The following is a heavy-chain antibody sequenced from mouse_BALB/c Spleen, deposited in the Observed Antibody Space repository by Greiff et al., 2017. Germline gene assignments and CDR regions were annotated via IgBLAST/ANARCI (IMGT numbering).Heavy chain of an antibody. J-gene: IGHJ2*01. V-gene: IGHV3-6*02. CDR2: ISYDGSN. Sequence: EVQLVESGPGLVKPSQSLSLTCSVTGYSITSGYYWNWIRQFPGNKLEWMGYISYDGSNNYNPSLKNRISITRDTSKNQFFLKLNSVTTEDTATYYCARGGPYYFDYWGQGTTLTVSS. CDR1: GYSITSGYY. CDR3: ARGGPYYFDY.